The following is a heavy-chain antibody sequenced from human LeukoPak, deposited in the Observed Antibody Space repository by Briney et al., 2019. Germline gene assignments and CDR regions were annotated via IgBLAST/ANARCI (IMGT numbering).Heavy chain of an antibody. Sequence: PGGSLRLSCAASGFTFSSYSMNWVRQAPGKGLEWVSVIYSGGSTYYADSVKGRFTISRDNSNNTLYLQMNSLRAGDTAVYYCARRVDHWGQGTLVTVSS. CDR2: IYSGGST. CDR1: GFTFSSYS. J-gene: IGHJ4*02. V-gene: IGHV3-53*01. D-gene: IGHD3-10*01. CDR3: ARRVDH.